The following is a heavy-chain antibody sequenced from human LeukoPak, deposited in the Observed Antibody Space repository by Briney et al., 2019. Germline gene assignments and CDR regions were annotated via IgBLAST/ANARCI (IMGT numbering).Heavy chain of an antibody. CDR1: GYTFTSYG. D-gene: IGHD2-15*01. J-gene: IGHJ5*02. Sequence: ASVKVSCKASGYTFTSYGISWVRQATGQGLEWMGWMSADNGHTNYAQNLQDRVTMTRDTSTSTAYMELRSLRSDDTAVYYCARDWYCSGGTCHNCFDPWGQGTLVTVSS. V-gene: IGHV1-18*01. CDR2: MSADNGHT. CDR3: ARDWYCSGGTCHNCFDP.